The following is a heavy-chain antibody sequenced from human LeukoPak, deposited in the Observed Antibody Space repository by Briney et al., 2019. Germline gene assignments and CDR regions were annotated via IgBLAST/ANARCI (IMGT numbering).Heavy chain of an antibody. CDR2: ISGSGGST. J-gene: IGHJ4*02. D-gene: IGHD3-22*01. V-gene: IGHV3-23*01. Sequence: GGSLRLSCAASGFTFSSYAMSWVRQAPGKGLEWVSAISGSGGSTYYAGSVKGRFTISRDNSKNTLYLQMNSLRAEDTAVYYCAKDLTYYYDSSGLDYWGQGTPVTVSS. CDR1: GFTFSSYA. CDR3: AKDLTYYYDSSGLDY.